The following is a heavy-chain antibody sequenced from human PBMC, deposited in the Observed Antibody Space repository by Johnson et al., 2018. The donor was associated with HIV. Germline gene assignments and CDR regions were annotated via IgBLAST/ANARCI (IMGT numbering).Heavy chain of an antibody. Sequence: VQLVESGGGLVQTGRSLRLSCIGFGFTSGDYSMNWVRQAPGRGLEWVGFIRSKAYGWTPEYAASVKGRFTISGDESRNIAYLQMDSLKTEDTAVYYCSSRPHGSGRPLDIWGQGTMVTVSS. CDR2: IRSKAYGWTP. D-gene: IGHD3-10*01. J-gene: IGHJ3*02. V-gene: IGHV3-49*04. CDR1: GFTSGDYS. CDR3: SSRPHGSGRPLDI.